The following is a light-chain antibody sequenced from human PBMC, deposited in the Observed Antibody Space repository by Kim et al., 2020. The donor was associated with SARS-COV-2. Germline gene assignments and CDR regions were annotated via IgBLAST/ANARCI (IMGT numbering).Light chain of an antibody. Sequence: STLSASGGDRVTSTGRASQTRSGRVAWYQQKPGKAPKLLIFDASTLESGVPSRFRGSGSGTDFILTISSLQPDDSATYYCQHRKTFGQGTKVDIK. J-gene: IGKJ1*01. V-gene: IGKV1-5*01. CDR2: DAS. CDR3: QHRKT. CDR1: QTRSGR.